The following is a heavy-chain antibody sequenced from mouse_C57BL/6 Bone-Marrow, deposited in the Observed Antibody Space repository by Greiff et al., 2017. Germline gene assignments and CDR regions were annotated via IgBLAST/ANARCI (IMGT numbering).Heavy chain of an antibody. V-gene: IGHV1-64*01. CDR1: GYTFTSYW. J-gene: IGHJ1*03. CDR2: IRPNSGGT. Sequence: QVQLQQSGAELVKPGASVKLSCKASGYTFTSYWMHWVKQRPGQGLEWIGMIRPNSGGTTYTEKFNSKATLTVDKYSSTAYMQLSSLTSEDAAVYYGARVLLGWYFDVWGTGTTVTVSS. D-gene: IGHD2-12*01. CDR3: ARVLLGWYFDV.